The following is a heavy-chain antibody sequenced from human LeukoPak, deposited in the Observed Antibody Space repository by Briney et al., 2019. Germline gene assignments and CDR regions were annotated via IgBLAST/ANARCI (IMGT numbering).Heavy chain of an antibody. CDR2: IYYTGST. D-gene: IGHD3-9*01. J-gene: IGHJ6*04. CDR1: GGSMSPHY. Sequence: SETLSLTCTVSGGSMSPHYWNWIRQPPGKELEWIASIYYTGSTYYNPSLQSRVTISVDTARSQFSLKVRSVSAADTAVYYCARGFDILPVWGKGTTVAVST. V-gene: IGHV4-59*11. CDR3: ARGFDILPV.